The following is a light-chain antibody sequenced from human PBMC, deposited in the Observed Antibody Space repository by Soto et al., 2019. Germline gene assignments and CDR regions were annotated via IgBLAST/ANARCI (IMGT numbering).Light chain of an antibody. CDR3: QEYGSSPGIT. Sequence: EIVLTQSPGTLSLSPGERATLSCRASQSVSSSYLAWYQQKPGQAPRLLIYGATSRATGIPDRFSGSGSGFATDFTLTISRLEPEDFAVYYCQEYGSSPGITFGPGTKVDIK. V-gene: IGKV3-20*01. J-gene: IGKJ3*01. CDR2: GAT. CDR1: QSVSSSY.